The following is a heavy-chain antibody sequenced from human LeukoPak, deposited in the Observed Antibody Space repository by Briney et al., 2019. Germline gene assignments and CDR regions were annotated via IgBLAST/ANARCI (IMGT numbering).Heavy chain of an antibody. V-gene: IGHV4-39*01. CDR1: GGSISSSSYY. Sequence: PSETLSLTCTVSGGSISSSSYYWGWIRQPPGKGLEWIGNIYYSGSTYYNPSLKSRVTISVDTSKNQFSLKLSSVTAADTAVYYCARLNVFWSGYYHGVFDYWGQGTLVTVSS. CDR3: ARLNVFWSGYYHGVFDY. D-gene: IGHD3-3*01. CDR2: IYYSGST. J-gene: IGHJ4*02.